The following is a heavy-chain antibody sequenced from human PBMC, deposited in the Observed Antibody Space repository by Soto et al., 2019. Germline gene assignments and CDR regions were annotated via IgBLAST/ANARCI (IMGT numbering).Heavy chain of an antibody. CDR3: ARSRDYDFLTGHNWFDP. D-gene: IGHD3-9*01. Sequence: ASVKVSCKASGYTFTSYGISWVRQAPGQGLEWMGWISAYNGNTNYAQKLQGRVTMTTDTSTSTAYMELGSLRSDDTAVYYWARSRDYDFLTGHNWFDPWGQGTLVTVSS. J-gene: IGHJ5*02. CDR2: ISAYNGNT. V-gene: IGHV1-18*04. CDR1: GYTFTSYG.